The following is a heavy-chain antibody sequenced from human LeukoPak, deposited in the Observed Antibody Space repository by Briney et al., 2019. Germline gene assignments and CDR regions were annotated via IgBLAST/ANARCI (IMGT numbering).Heavy chain of an antibody. CDR1: GFTFSSYA. J-gene: IGHJ6*02. CDR3: AKVQGGYSYGGNYYYYYGMDV. V-gene: IGHV3-23*01. D-gene: IGHD5-18*01. Sequence: GGSLRLSCAASGFTFSSYAMSWVRRAPGKGLEWVSAISGSGGSTYYADSVKGRFTISRDNSKNTLYLQMNSLRAEDTAVYYCAKVQGGYSYGGNYYYYYGMDVWGQGTTVTVSS. CDR2: ISGSGGST.